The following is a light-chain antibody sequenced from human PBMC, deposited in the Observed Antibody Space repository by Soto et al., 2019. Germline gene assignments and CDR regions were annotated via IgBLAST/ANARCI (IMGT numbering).Light chain of an antibody. CDR3: QQYGSSPT. CDR2: DAS. J-gene: IGKJ1*01. Sequence: EIVLTQSPGTLSLSPGERATLSCRASQSVRSGYLAWYQQRPGRAPRLLIYDASNRATGITDRFSGSGSGTDFTLAISRLEPEDFAVYYCQQYGSSPTFGQGTKVEIK. CDR1: QSVRSGY. V-gene: IGKV3-20*01.